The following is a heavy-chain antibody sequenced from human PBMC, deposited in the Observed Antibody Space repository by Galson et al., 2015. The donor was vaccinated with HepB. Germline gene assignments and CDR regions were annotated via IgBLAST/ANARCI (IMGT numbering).Heavy chain of an antibody. D-gene: IGHD2-15*01. Sequence: CAISGDSVSSNSASWNWIRQSPSRGLEWLGRTYYRSKWYNDYAVTVKSRVTINPDTSKNQLSLQLNSVTPEDTAVYFCAREDRGAFDSWGQGTLVTVSS. CDR1: GDSVSSNSAS. CDR2: TYYRSKWYN. J-gene: IGHJ4*02. V-gene: IGHV6-1*01. CDR3: AREDRGAFDS.